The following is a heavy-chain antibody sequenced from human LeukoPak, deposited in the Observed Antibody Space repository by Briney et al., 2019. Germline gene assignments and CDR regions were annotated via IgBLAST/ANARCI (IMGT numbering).Heavy chain of an antibody. D-gene: IGHD2-2*02. Sequence: GGSLRLSCAASGFTFSGYEMNWVRQAPGKGLEWVSYISSSGSTIYYADSVKGRFTVSGDNAKNSLYLQMNSLRAEDTAVYYCARDPGYCSTTSCYKFFDYWGQGTLVTVSS. CDR1: GFTFSGYE. V-gene: IGHV3-48*03. CDR2: ISSSGSTI. CDR3: ARDPGYCSTTSCYKFFDY. J-gene: IGHJ4*02.